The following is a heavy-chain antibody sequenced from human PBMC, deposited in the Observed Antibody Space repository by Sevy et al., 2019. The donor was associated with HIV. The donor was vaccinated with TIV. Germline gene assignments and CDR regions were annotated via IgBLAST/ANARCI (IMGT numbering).Heavy chain of an antibody. J-gene: IGHJ6*02. D-gene: IGHD3-22*01. Sequence: GGSLRLSCAASGFTFSSYGMHWVRQAPGKGLEWVAVIWYDGSNKYYADSVKGRFTISRDNSKNTLYLQMNSLRAEDTAVYYCASQNYYASSGYYFFDYYYAMDVWGQGTTVTVSS. CDR2: IWYDGSNK. CDR1: GFTFSSYG. V-gene: IGHV3-33*01. CDR3: ASQNYYASSGYYFFDYYYAMDV.